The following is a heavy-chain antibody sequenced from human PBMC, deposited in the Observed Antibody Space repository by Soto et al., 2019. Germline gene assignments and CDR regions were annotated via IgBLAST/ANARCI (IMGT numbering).Heavy chain of an antibody. V-gene: IGHV4-34*01. CDR2: ISRSGTT. CDR1: GGYFNDNY. D-gene: IGHD3-10*01. CDR3: ATSLWFGTQVEL. Sequence: QVQLQQWGAGLLKPSETLSLSCAVYGGYFNDNYYTWFRQPPGKGLEWIGEISRSGTTKYIPSLKGRASISFDTSKTQVSLNVTSVTAADTAVYYCATSLWFGTQVELWGQGALVTVSS. J-gene: IGHJ5*02.